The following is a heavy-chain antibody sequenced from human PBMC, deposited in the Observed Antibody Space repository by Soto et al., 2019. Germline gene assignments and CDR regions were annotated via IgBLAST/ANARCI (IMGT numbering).Heavy chain of an antibody. CDR3: AKDKKAVAPSHYYYGMDV. CDR2: ISGSGGST. J-gene: IGHJ6*02. Sequence: PGGSLRLSCAASGFTFSSYAMSWVRQAPGKGLEWVSAISGSGGSTYYADSVKGRFTISRDNSKNTLYLQMNSLRAEDTAVYYCAKDKKAVAPSHYYYGMDVWGQGTTVTVSS. V-gene: IGHV3-23*01. D-gene: IGHD2-15*01. CDR1: GFTFSSYA.